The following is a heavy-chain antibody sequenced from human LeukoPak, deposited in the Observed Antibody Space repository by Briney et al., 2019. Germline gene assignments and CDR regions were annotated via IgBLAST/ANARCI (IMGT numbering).Heavy chain of an antibody. D-gene: IGHD3-10*01. J-gene: IGHJ4*02. CDR3: AKSLWFGELLCDY. V-gene: IGHV3-23*01. Sequence: GGSLRLSCAASGFTFSTYAMSWVRQAPGKGLEWVSAISGSGGSTYYADSVKGRFTISRDNSKNTLYLQMNSLRAEDTAVYYCAKSLWFGELLCDYWGQGTLVTVSS. CDR1: GFTFSTYA. CDR2: ISGSGGST.